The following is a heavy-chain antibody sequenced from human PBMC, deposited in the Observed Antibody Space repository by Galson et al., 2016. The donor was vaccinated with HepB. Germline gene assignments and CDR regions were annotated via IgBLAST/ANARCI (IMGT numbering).Heavy chain of an antibody. D-gene: IGHD2/OR15-2a*01. CDR2: IYIGATT. Sequence: SLRLSCAASGFTVNNNNMNWVRQAPGKGLEWLSVIYIGATTYYADSVKGRFTISRDNSKNTLYLQMNSLRAEDTAVYYCAGGPRADYCLDYWGQGTLVTVSS. CDR3: AGGPRADYCLDY. V-gene: IGHV3-53*01. CDR1: GFTVNNNN. J-gene: IGHJ4*02.